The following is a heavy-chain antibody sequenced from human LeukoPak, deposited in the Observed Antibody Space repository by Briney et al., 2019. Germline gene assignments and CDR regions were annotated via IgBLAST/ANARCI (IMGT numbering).Heavy chain of an antibody. D-gene: IGHD4-17*01. V-gene: IGHV3-7*01. Sequence: GGSLRLSCAASGFTFSSYWMSWVRQAPGKGLEWVANIKQDGSEKYYVDSVKGRSTISRDNAKNSLYLQMNSLRAEDTAVYYCARDRVWDYGDYGYWGQGTLVTVSS. CDR1: GFTFSSYW. CDR2: IKQDGSEK. J-gene: IGHJ4*02. CDR3: ARDRVWDYGDYGY.